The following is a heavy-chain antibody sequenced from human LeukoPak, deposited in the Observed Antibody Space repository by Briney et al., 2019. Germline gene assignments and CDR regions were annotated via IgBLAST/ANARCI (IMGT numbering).Heavy chain of an antibody. CDR2: IYYSGST. Sequence: SETLSLTCTVSGGSISSSSYYWGWIRQPPGKGLEWLGSIYYSGSTYYNPSLKSRVTISVDTSKNQFSLKLSSVTAADTAVYYCARDRSYCSGGSCYPFDYWGQGTLVTVSS. CDR1: GGSISSSSYY. CDR3: ARDRSYCSGGSCYPFDY. J-gene: IGHJ4*02. D-gene: IGHD2-15*01. V-gene: IGHV4-39*07.